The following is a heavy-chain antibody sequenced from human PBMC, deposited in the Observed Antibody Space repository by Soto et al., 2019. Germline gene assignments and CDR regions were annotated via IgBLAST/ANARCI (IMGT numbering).Heavy chain of an antibody. CDR3: ARSYSGTLYGYDT. Sequence: PSETLSLTCTVSGGSISSYHWSWIRQSPGKGLEWIGYVFYTGSTKYNPALKRRVTISVDTSKNQFSLKLSSVGAADTGPYYCARSYSGTLYGYDTWGQGILVTVSS. J-gene: IGHJ5*02. CDR2: VFYTGST. CDR1: GGSISSYH. D-gene: IGHD1-26*01. V-gene: IGHV4-59*01.